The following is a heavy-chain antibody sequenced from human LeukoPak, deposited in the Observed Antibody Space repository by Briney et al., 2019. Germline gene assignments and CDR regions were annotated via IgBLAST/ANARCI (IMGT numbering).Heavy chain of an antibody. CDR1: GFTFSTSW. J-gene: IGHJ4*02. V-gene: IGHV3-74*01. CDR2: MNGDGTTR. Sequence: GGSLRLSCAASGFTFSTSWMDWVRQGPGKGLVWVSRMNGDGTTRDYADSVKGRFTISRDNAKNTLFLEMNSLRAEDTATYFCARAGNYYFDSWGQGTLVTVSS. CDR3: ARAGNYYFDS.